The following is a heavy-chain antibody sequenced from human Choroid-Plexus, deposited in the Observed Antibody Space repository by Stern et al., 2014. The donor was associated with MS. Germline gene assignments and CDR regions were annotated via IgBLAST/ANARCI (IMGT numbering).Heavy chain of an antibody. CDR2: VSYDGSNK. CDR3: AKDRHYLTYFFDH. CDR1: GFTFGSCA. J-gene: IGHJ5*02. D-gene: IGHD2/OR15-2a*01. Sequence: QVQLMQSGGGVVQPGRRLRLSCVASGFTFGSCAMHWVRQAPGKGLEWGAGVSYDGSNKYYADSVKGRFTISRDNSQNTLYMQMSSLRPEDTAVYYCAKDRHYLTYFFDHWGQGSLVTVSS. V-gene: IGHV3-30*18.